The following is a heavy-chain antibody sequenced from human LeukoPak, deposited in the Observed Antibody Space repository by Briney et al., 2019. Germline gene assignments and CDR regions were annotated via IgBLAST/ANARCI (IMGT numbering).Heavy chain of an antibody. CDR3: ARSGDGGYFDY. CDR2: IYYSGST. Sequence: KPSETLSLTCTVSGGSISSYYWSWIRQPPGKGLEWIGYIYYSGSTNYNPSLKSRVTISLDTSKNQFSLNLSSVTAADTAVYFCARSGDGGYFDYWGQGTLVTVSS. CDR1: GGSISSYY. J-gene: IGHJ4*02. V-gene: IGHV4-59*01. D-gene: IGHD1-26*01.